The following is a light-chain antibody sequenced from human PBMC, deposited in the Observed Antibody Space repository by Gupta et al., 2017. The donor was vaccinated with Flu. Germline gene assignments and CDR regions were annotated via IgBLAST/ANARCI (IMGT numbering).Light chain of an antibody. V-gene: IGLV1-51*01. CDR2: DNN. CDR3: GTWDSSRSDYV. Sequence: QSVLTQPPSVSAAPGQKVTISCSGSSSNIGNNYVSWYQQLPGTAPKLLIYDNNKRPSGIPDRFSGSKSGTSATLGITGLQTGEEADYYCGTWDSSRSDYVFGTGTKVTVL. J-gene: IGLJ1*01. CDR1: SSNIGNNY.